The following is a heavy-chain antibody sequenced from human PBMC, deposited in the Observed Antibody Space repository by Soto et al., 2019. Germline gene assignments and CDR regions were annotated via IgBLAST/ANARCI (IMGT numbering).Heavy chain of an antibody. Sequence: QVQLQESGPGLVKPSQTLSLTCSVSGESINSGGYYWSWLRHHPGKGLEWIGYIYDSESAYYNPSLKSRVTISMDTSKNHFTMRLSSVTAADTTVYYCARASSSSSAADYWGQGTQVTVSS. V-gene: IGHV4-31*03. J-gene: IGHJ4*02. CDR2: IYDSESA. CDR1: GESINSGGYY. CDR3: ARASSSSSAADY. D-gene: IGHD6-6*01.